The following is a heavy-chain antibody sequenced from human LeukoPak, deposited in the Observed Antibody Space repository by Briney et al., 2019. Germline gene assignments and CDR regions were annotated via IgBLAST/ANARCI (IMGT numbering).Heavy chain of an antibody. CDR2: IYYSGST. J-gene: IGHJ6*02. CDR3: ARYTSYYGMDV. Sequence: SETLSLTCTVSGGSISSGGYYWSWIRQHPGKGLEWIGYIYYSGSTNYNPSLKSRVTISVDTSKNQFSLKLSSVTAADTAVYYCARYTSYYGMDVWGQGTTVTVSS. V-gene: IGHV4-61*08. CDR1: GGSISSGGYY. D-gene: IGHD1-1*01.